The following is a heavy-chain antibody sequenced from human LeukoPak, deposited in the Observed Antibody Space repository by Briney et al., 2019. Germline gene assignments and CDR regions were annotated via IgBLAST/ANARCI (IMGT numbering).Heavy chain of an antibody. CDR3: ARQVGQMRFDS. CDR2: IYGGGST. CDR1: GGSISSYY. J-gene: IGHJ5*01. V-gene: IGHV4-59*08. D-gene: IGHD1-26*01. Sequence: PSETLSLTCTVSGGSISSYYCSWIRQPPGKGLEWIGYIYGGGSTIYNPSLTSRVTISVDTSKNQFSLSLSSVTAADTAVYYCARQVGQMRFDSWGQGTLVTVSS.